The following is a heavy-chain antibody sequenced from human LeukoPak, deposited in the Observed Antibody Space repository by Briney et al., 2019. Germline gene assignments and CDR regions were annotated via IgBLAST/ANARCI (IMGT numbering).Heavy chain of an antibody. J-gene: IGHJ6*02. CDR1: GYTFTGYY. V-gene: IGHV1-2*02. CDR2: INPNSGGT. D-gene: IGHD6-6*01. Sequence: GASVKVSCKASGYTFTGYYMHWVRQAPGQGLEWMGWINPNSGGTNYAQKFQGRVTMTRDTSISTAYMELSRLRSDDTAMYYCARLGIAARPGYYYYGMTSGAKGPRSPSP. CDR3: ARLGIAARPGYYYYGMTS.